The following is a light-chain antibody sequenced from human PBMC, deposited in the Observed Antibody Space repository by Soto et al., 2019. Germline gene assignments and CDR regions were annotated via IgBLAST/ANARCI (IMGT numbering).Light chain of an antibody. CDR3: QQAFSAEWT. CDR1: QSIGTF. Sequence: DIVMTQSPSSLSASVGDRVSITCRASQSIGTFLNWYQQKPGEAPNLLIHTSFTLYSGVPSRFSGTGSGTDFTLTISSLQPEDFATYFCQQAFSAEWTFGQGTKVDI. CDR2: TSF. V-gene: IGKV1-39*01. J-gene: IGKJ1*01.